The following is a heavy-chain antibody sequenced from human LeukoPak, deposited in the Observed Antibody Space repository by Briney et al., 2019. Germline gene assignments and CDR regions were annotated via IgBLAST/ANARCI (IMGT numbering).Heavy chain of an antibody. D-gene: IGHD6-13*01. V-gene: IGHV3-66*01. Sequence: AGSLTLSSAASGFTVSSSYMSWVRQAPGKGLEWVSIISSAGTTYYADSVKGRFTISRDNSKNTVYLQVNSLRDEDTAVYYCARDLEAANTYYFDYWGKRTIVSVSS. CDR1: GFTVSSSY. CDR3: ARDLEAANTYYFDY. CDR2: ISSAGTT. J-gene: IGHJ4*02.